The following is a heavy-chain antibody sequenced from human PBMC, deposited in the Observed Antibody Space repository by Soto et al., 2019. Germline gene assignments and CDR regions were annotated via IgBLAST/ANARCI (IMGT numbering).Heavy chain of an antibody. J-gene: IGHJ4*02. CDR3: ARWGTTGGFDL. CDR2: SSYDGSNK. V-gene: IGHV3-30*19. CDR1: GFRFKSFV. Sequence: QLQLVESGGGVVQPGTSLRLSCAASGFRFKSFVMHWVRQAPGKGLEWVAFSSYDGSNKDYGDSVKGRFTVSRDNSQNTLQLQMDFLRPEDTALYYCARWGTTGGFDLWGQGTLVSVSS. D-gene: IGHD3-16*01.